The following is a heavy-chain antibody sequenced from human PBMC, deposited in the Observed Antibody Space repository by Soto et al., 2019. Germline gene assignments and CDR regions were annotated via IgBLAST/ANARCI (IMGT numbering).Heavy chain of an antibody. CDR1: GFPFSSYS. V-gene: IGHV3-23*01. CDR2: ISGSGGST. J-gene: IGHJ3*02. CDR3: ARYSIIQDHDAFDI. D-gene: IGHD5-12*01. Sequence: GGSLILSCAASGFPFSSYSMSWVRQAPGKGLEWVSAISGSGGSTYYADSVKGRFTISRDNSKNTLYLQMNSLRAEDTAVYYCARYSIIQDHDAFDIWGQGTMVTVSS.